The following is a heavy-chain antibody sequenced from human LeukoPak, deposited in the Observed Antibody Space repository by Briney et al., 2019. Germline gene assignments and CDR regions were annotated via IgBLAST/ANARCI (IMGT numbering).Heavy chain of an antibody. Sequence: GGSLRLSCAASGFTFSGSARHWVRQASGKGLEWVGRIRSKANSYATAYAASVKGRFSISRDDSMNTAYLQMNNLKTEDTAVYYCTRLGPTTADYWGQGTLVTVSS. V-gene: IGHV3-73*01. D-gene: IGHD1-26*01. J-gene: IGHJ4*02. CDR2: IRSKANSYAT. CDR1: GFTFSGSA. CDR3: TRLGPTTADY.